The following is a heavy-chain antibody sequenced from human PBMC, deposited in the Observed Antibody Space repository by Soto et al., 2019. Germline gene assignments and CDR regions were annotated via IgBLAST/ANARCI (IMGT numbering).Heavy chain of an antibody. V-gene: IGHV3-30*18. CDR1: GFTFSSYG. D-gene: IGHD2-2*02. J-gene: IGHJ6*02. CDR3: AKSPLQDIVVVPAAINYGMDV. Sequence: GGSLRLSCAASGFTFSSYGMHWVRQAPGKGLEWVAVISYDGSNKYYADSVKGRFTISRDNSKNTLYLQMNSLRAEDTAVYYCAKSPLQDIVVVPAAINYGMDVWGQGTTVTVSS. CDR2: ISYDGSNK.